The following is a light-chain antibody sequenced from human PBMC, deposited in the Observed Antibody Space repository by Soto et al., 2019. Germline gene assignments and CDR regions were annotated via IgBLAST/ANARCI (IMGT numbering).Light chain of an antibody. J-gene: IGKJ2*01. CDR3: QQLNNYPPA. V-gene: IGKV1-9*01. Sequence: DIQLTQSPSFLSASVGDRVTITCWASQRISTYLAWYQQKPGKAPNLLIYGASTLQSGVPSRFSGSGSGTEFTLTISSLQPEDFATYYCQQLNNYPPAFGQGTKLEIK. CDR1: QRISTY. CDR2: GAS.